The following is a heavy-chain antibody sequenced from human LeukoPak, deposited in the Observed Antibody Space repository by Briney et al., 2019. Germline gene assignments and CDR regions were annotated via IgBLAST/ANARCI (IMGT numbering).Heavy chain of an antibody. CDR3: AAGRNLGGNYYYYYYMDV. J-gene: IGHJ6*03. V-gene: IGHV1-69*05. Sequence: SVKVSCKASGGTFSSYAISWVRQTPGQGLEWMGGIIPIFGTANYAQKFQGRVTITTDESTSTAYMELSSLRSEDTAVYYCAAGRNLGGNYYYYYYMDVWGKGTTVTVSS. CDR1: GGTFSSYA. D-gene: IGHD1-14*01. CDR2: IIPIFGTA.